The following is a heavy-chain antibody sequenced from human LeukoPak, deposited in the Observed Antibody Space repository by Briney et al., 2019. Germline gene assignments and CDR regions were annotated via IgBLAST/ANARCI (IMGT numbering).Heavy chain of an antibody. CDR3: ARESVVRGVTPFDY. V-gene: IGHV4-61*01. D-gene: IGHD3-10*01. Sequence: SETLSLTCTVSGGSVSSGSYYWGWIRQPPGKGLEWIGYIYYSGSTNYNPSLKSRVTISVDTSKYQFSLKLSSVTAADTAVYYCARESVVRGVTPFDYWGQGTLVTVPS. CDR2: IYYSGST. J-gene: IGHJ4*02. CDR1: GGSVSSGSYY.